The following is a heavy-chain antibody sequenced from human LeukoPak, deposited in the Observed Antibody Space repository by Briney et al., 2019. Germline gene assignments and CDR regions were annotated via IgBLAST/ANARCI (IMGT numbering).Heavy chain of an antibody. CDR3: ARGGTRPRYYYDSRTNAFDI. Sequence: PSETLSLTSAVYGGSFSGYYWSWIRQPPGKGLEWIGEINHSGCTNYNPSLNSRVTISVDTCKDQFPLKLSSVPAVHTAVYYCARGGTRPRYYYDSRTNAFDIWGQGTMVTVSS. J-gene: IGHJ3*02. V-gene: IGHV4-34*01. D-gene: IGHD3-22*01. CDR1: GGSFSGYY. CDR2: INHSGCT.